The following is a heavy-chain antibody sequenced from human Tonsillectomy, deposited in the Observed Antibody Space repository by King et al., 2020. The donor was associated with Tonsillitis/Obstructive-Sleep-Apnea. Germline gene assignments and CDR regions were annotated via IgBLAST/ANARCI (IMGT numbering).Heavy chain of an antibody. J-gene: IGHJ5*02. CDR2: INHSGST. D-gene: IGHD4-17*01. CDR1: GGSFSGYY. Sequence: VQLQQWGAGLLKPSETLSLTCAVYGGSFSGYYWSWIRQPPGKGLEWIGEINHSGSTNYNPSLKSRVTISVDTSKNQFSLKLSSGTAADTAVYYCATSTTVTTWFDPWGQGTLVTVSS. CDR3: ATSTTVTTWFDP. V-gene: IGHV4-34*01.